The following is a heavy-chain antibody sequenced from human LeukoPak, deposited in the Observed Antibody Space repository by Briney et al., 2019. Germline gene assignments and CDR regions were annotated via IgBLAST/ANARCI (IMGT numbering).Heavy chain of an antibody. V-gene: IGHV3-15*01. CDR1: GFTFSSYA. CDR2: IKSKTDGETT. Sequence: NPGGSLRLSCAASGFTFSSYAMSWVRQAPGKGLEWVGRIKSKTDGETTDYAAPVKDRFTVSRDDSKDTLYLQMSSLKAEDTAIYYCTTNAGSYGIDVWGQGTMVTVSS. J-gene: IGHJ3*01. D-gene: IGHD1-26*01. CDR3: TTNAGSYGIDV.